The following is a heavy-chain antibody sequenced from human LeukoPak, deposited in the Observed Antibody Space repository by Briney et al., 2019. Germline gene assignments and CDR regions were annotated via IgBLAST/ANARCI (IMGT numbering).Heavy chain of an antibody. CDR1: GFTFSSYA. CDR2: ISYDGSNK. J-gene: IGHJ6*02. Sequence: QSGGSLRLSCAASGFTFSSYAMHWVRQAPGKGLEWVAVISYDGSNKYYADSVKGRFTISRDNAKNSLYLQMNSLRAEDTAVYYCARVRGGQWLAYYYYGMDVWGQGTTVTVSS. D-gene: IGHD6-19*01. V-gene: IGHV3-30*04. CDR3: ARVRGGQWLAYYYYGMDV.